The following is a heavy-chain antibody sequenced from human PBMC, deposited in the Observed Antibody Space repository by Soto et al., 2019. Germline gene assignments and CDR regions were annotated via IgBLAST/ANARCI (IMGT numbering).Heavy chain of an antibody. CDR1: GGSISSNNYY. CDR2: IYYSGST. Sequence: QLQLQESGPGLVKPSETLSLTCTVSGGSISSNNYYWGWIRQPPGKGLEWIGSIYYSGSTYYNPSLKSRVTISVDTSKNQFSLKLNSMTAADTAVYYCATVAGNYYYGMDVWGQGTTVTVSS. V-gene: IGHV4-39*01. D-gene: IGHD6-19*01. J-gene: IGHJ6*02. CDR3: ATVAGNYYYGMDV.